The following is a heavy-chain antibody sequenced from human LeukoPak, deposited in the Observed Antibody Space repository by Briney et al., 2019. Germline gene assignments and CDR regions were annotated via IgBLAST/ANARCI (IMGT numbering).Heavy chain of an antibody. CDR3: ARCTTGRTFGSLREIKRSREIDY. Sequence: GGSLRLSCAASGFTFSSYSMNWVRQAPGKWLEWVSSIRSSSSNIYYADSVKGRFTISRDNAKNSLYLQMNSLRVEDTAVYYCARCTTGRTFGSLREIKRSREIDYWGQGTLVTVSS. D-gene: IGHD1-1*01. CDR2: IRSSSSNI. J-gene: IGHJ4*02. V-gene: IGHV3-21*01. CDR1: GFTFSSYS.